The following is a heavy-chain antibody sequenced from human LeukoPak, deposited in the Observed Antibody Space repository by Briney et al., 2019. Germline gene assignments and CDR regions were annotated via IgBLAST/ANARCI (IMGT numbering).Heavy chain of an antibody. CDR2: IYYSGST. Sequence: SETLSLTCTVSGGSISSYYWSWIRQPPGKGLEWIGYIYYSGSTKYNPSLKSRVTISVDTSKNQFSLKLSSVTAADTAVYYCARHPNYYDSSGSLLYGMDGWGQGTTVTVSS. CDR3: ARHPNYYDSSGSLLYGMDG. D-gene: IGHD3-22*01. J-gene: IGHJ6*02. CDR1: GGSISSYY. V-gene: IGHV4-59*08.